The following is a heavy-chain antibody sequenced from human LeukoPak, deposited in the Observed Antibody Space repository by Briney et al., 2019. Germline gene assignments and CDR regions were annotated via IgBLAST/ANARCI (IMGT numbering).Heavy chain of an antibody. D-gene: IGHD6-25*01. CDR2: IYPSDSDT. CDR1: GYRFTNYW. CDR3: ARRIAAEGAFDI. V-gene: IGHV5-51*01. J-gene: IGHJ3*02. Sequence: GESLKISCKGSGYRFTNYWIGWVRQKPGRGLEWMGIIYPSDSDTRYSPSFQGQVTMSADKSINTAYLQWGGLKASDTAMYYCARRIAAEGAFDIWAKGQWSPSLQ.